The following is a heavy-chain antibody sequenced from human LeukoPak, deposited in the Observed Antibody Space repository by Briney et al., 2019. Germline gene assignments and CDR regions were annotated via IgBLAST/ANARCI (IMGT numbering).Heavy chain of an antibody. J-gene: IGHJ4*02. D-gene: IGHD3-10*01. Sequence: GRALRLSCAASGFTLSTYSMNWVRQAPGKGLEWISYISNSSNTIYYADSVRGRFTISRDNAKNSLFLQMNSLRVEDTAVYYCASTEFLDHWGQGTLVTVSS. CDR3: ASTEFLDH. V-gene: IGHV3-48*01. CDR2: ISNSSNTI. CDR1: GFTLSTYS.